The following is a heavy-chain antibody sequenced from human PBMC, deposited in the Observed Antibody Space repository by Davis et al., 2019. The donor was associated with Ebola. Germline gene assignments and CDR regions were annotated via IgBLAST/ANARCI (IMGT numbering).Heavy chain of an antibody. J-gene: IGHJ4*02. D-gene: IGHD3-22*01. Sequence: ASVKVSCKASGYTFTGYYMHWLRQAPGQGLEWMGWINPNDGGTSYAQKFQGRVTMTRDTSISTAYMELSSLRSEDTAVYYCARDRYSDGSGYFFEQSHWGQGTLVTVSS. CDR2: INPNDGGT. CDR1: GYTFTGYY. CDR3: ARDRYSDGSGYFFEQSH. V-gene: IGHV1-2*02.